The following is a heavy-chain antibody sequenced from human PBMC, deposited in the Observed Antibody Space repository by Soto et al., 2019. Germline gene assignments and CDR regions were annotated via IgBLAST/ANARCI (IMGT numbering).Heavy chain of an antibody. CDR1: GFSFSSCE. CDR2: ISGSGTST. CDR3: ASKIVTTGSHYYDY. Sequence: PGGSLRLSCAASGFSFSSCEISWVRQAPWKGLEWVSYISGSGTSTQYSDSVKGRFTISRENAKNSLHLQMNSLGAEDTAVYYCASKIVTTGSHYYDYWGQGNLVTVSS. V-gene: IGHV3-48*03. D-gene: IGHD1-1*01. J-gene: IGHJ4*02.